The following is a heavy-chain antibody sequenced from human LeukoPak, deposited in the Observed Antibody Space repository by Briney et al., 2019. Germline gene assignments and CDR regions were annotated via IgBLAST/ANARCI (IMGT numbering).Heavy chain of an antibody. CDR1: GLTFSSYA. D-gene: IGHD3-10*01. Sequence: GGSLRLSCAASGLTFSSYAMSWVRQAPGKGLEWVANIKHDGSEKQDGSEKNYVDSVKGRFTISRDNAKNSLYLQMNSLRAEDTAVYYCARSGRGVDSFYFYMDVWGKGTTVTVSS. CDR2: IKHDGSEKQDGSEK. V-gene: IGHV3-7*01. CDR3: ARSGRGVDSFYFYMDV. J-gene: IGHJ6*03.